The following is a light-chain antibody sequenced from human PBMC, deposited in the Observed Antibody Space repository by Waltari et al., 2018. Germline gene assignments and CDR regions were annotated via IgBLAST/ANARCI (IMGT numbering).Light chain of an antibody. V-gene: IGKV3-11*01. CDR3: QQRSNWRPA. CDR2: DAS. CDR1: QSVSSY. Sequence: EIVLTQSPATLSLSPGERATLSCRASQSVSSYLAWYQQKPGQAPRLLIYDASNRATGIPARFSGSGYGTDFTLTCSSLEPEDFAVYYCQQRSNWRPAFGGGTKVEIK. J-gene: IGKJ4*01.